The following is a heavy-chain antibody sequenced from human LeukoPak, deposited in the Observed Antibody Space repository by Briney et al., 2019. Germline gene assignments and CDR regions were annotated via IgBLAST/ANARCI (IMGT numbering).Heavy chain of an antibody. CDR1: GGSISSSSYY. J-gene: IGHJ2*01. Sequence: PSETLSLTCTVSGGSISSSSYYWGWIRQPPGKGLEWIGSIYYSGSTNYNPSLKSRVTMSVDTSKNQFSLKLSSVTAADTAVYYCARDDELRKHWYFDLWGRGTLVTVSS. CDR3: ARDDELRKHWYFDL. CDR2: IYYSGST. D-gene: IGHD2-15*01. V-gene: IGHV4-39*07.